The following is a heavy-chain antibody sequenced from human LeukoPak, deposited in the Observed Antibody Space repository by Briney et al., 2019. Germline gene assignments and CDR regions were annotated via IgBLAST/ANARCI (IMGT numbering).Heavy chain of an antibody. J-gene: IGHJ5*02. CDR1: GFTFSSYA. V-gene: IGHV3-53*01. CDR2: IYSGGSS. Sequence: GGSLRLSCAASGFTFSSYAMSWVRQAPGKGLEWVSVIYSGGSSSYADSVKGRFTISRDNSKNTLYLQMNSLRAEDTAVYYCASRATVTTDRFWFDPWGQGTLVTVSS. CDR3: ASRATVTTDRFWFDP. D-gene: IGHD4-11*01.